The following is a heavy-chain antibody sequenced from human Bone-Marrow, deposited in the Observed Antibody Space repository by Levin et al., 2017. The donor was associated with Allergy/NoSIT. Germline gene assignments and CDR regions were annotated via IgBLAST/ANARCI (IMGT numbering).Heavy chain of an antibody. CDR2: IFWDDDK. CDR1: GFSLSPTGVG. V-gene: IGHV2-5*02. D-gene: IGHD2-8*01. Sequence: SGPTLVKPTQTLTLTCTFSGFSLSPTGVGVGWIRQPPGKALEWLALIFWDDDKRYSPSLKSRLTITKDTSENQVVLTMTNMDPVDTATYYCAHFDLTCTNRVCYDFNGLDVWGQGTTVTVSS. CDR3: AHFDLTCTNRVCYDFNGLDV. J-gene: IGHJ6*02.